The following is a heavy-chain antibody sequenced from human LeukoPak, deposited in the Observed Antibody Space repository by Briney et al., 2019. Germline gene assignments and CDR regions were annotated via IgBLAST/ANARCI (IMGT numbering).Heavy chain of an antibody. Sequence: ASETLSLTCAVYGGSFSGYYWSWIRQPPGKGLEWIGEINHSGSTNYNPSLKSRVTISVDTSKNQFSLKLSSVTAADTAVYYCARATAAAGFSADYWGQGTLVTVSS. CDR2: INHSGST. CDR3: ARATAAAGFSADY. V-gene: IGHV4-34*01. D-gene: IGHD6-13*01. CDR1: GGSFSGYY. J-gene: IGHJ4*02.